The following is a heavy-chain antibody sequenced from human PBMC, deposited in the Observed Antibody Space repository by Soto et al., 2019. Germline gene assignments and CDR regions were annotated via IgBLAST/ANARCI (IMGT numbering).Heavy chain of an antibody. J-gene: IGHJ3*02. CDR2: ISSSSSYI. V-gene: IGHV3-21*01. Sequence: PGGSLRLSCASSGFTFSSYAMSWVRQAPGKGLEWVSSISSSSSYIYYADSVKGRFTISRDNAKNSLYLQMNSLRAEDTAVYYCARDDSSGHGAFDIWGQGTMVTVSS. CDR3: ARDDSSGHGAFDI. D-gene: IGHD3-22*01. CDR1: GFTFSSYA.